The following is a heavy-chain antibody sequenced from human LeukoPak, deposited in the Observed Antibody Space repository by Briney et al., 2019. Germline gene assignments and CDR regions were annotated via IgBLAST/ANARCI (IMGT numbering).Heavy chain of an antibody. CDR1: GFTFSSYE. CDR2: ISSSGRSI. V-gene: IGHV3-48*03. J-gene: IGHJ4*02. Sequence: GGSLRLSCVASGFTFSSYEMNWVRQAPGKGLEWVSYISSSGRSIYYADSVKGRFTISRDNAKKSLYLQMNSLRAEDTAVYYCVRDKGSGSYYAALDYWGQGTLVTVFS. D-gene: IGHD1-26*01. CDR3: VRDKGSGSYYAALDY.